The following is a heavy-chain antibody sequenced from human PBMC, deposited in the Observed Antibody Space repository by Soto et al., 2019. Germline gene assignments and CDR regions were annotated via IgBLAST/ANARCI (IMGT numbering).Heavy chain of an antibody. J-gene: IGHJ6*02. CDR1: GFTFGDYA. Sequence: PGGSLRLSCTASGFTFGDYAMSWFRQAPGKGLEWVGFIRSKAYGGTTEYAASVKGRFTISRDDSKSIAYLQMNSLKTEDTAVYYCKGNYDFWSGYYYYYYGMDVWGQGTTVTVSS. V-gene: IGHV3-49*03. CDR2: IRSKAYGGTT. CDR3: KGNYDFWSGYYYYYYGMDV. D-gene: IGHD3-3*01.